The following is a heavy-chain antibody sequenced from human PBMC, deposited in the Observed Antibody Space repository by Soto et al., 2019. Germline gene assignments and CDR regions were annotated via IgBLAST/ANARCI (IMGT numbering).Heavy chain of an antibody. D-gene: IGHD1-1*01. Sequence: LRLSCASCRGIVMVHAMSLVLKTPGKGLEWVPSISGTGSSTYYADSVKGRVTISRDNSKNTLNLQMNSLRAEDTAVYYCGKVGPQVETTEALAWLAPWGKGTLVPVSS. J-gene: IGHJ5*02. CDR1: RGIVMVHA. CDR2: ISGTGSST. CDR3: GKVGPQVETTEALAWLAP. V-gene: IGHV3-23*01.